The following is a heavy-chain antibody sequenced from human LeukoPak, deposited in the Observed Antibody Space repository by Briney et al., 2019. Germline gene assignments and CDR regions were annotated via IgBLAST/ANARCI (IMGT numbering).Heavy chain of an antibody. CDR2: ISGNGGST. V-gene: IGHV3-23*01. D-gene: IGHD4-23*01. CDR1: GFTFSNYA. J-gene: IGHJ4*02. CDR3: AKISPYGGNSA. Sequence: GGSLTLSCAASGFTFSNYAMRWVRQAPGKGLEWVSAISGNGGSTYYADSVKGRFTISRDNSKNTLYLQMNSLRAEDTAVYYCAKISPYGGNSAWGQGTLVTVSS.